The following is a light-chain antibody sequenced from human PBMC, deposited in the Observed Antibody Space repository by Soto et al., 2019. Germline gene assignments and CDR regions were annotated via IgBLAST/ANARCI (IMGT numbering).Light chain of an antibody. CDR2: DAS. V-gene: IGKV1-5*01. Sequence: DIQMTQPPSSLSASVGDRVTITCRASQSISTWLAWYQQKPGKAPKVLIYDASSLESGVPSRFSGSGSGTEFTLTISSLQPDDFATYYCQQYNSYLLTFGGGTKVDIK. CDR1: QSISTW. CDR3: QQYNSYLLT. J-gene: IGKJ4*01.